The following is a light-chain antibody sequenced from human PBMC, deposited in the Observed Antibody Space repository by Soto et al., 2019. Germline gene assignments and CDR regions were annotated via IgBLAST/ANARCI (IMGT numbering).Light chain of an antibody. Sequence: DIQMTHSPSTLSASVGDRVTITCRASQSFGRWLAWYQQKPGKAPKLLIYRASILQSGVPSRFSGSGSGTDFTLTISCLQSEDFATYYCQQYYSYPITFGQGTRLEIK. J-gene: IGKJ5*01. CDR1: QSFGRW. CDR3: QQYYSYPIT. V-gene: IGKV1-5*03. CDR2: RAS.